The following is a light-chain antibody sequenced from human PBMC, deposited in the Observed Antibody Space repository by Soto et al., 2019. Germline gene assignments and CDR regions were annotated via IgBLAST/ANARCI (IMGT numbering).Light chain of an antibody. Sequence: EIVMTQSPATLSVSPGERATLSCRASHSVSSRLAWYQQKPGQAPRLLIYGASTRATGLAARFSGSGSGTDFTLTISSLQSEDFAVYYCQHYTNWPLTFGGGTKVEIK. CDR2: GAS. J-gene: IGKJ4*01. V-gene: IGKV3-15*01. CDR1: HSVSSR. CDR3: QHYTNWPLT.